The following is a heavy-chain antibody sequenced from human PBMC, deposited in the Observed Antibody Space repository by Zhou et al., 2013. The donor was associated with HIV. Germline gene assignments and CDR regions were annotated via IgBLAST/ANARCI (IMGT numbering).Heavy chain of an antibody. D-gene: IGHD5-12*01. CDR3: ARGVDSGYDLGY. CDR1: GGTFSSYA. CDR2: IIPILGIA. J-gene: IGHJ4*02. V-gene: IGHV1-69*04. Sequence: QVQLVQSGAEVKKPGSSVKVSCKASGGTFSSYAISWVRQAPGQGLEWMGRIIPILGIANYAQKFQGRVTITADKSTSTAYMELSSLRSEDTAVYYCARGVDSGYDLGYWGQGTLVTVSS.